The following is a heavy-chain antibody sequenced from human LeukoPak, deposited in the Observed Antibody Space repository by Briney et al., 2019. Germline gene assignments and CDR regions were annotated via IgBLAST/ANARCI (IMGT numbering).Heavy chain of an antibody. D-gene: IGHD3-3*01. CDR3: AKGDLTLKDAFDI. J-gene: IGHJ3*02. CDR1: GFTFSSYG. Sequence: PGGSLRLSCAASGFTFSSYGMHWVRQAPGKGLEWVAFIRYDGSNKYYADSVKGRFTISRDNSKNTLYLQMNSLRAEDTAVYYCAKGDLTLKDAFDIWGQGTMVTVSS. V-gene: IGHV3-30*02. CDR2: IRYDGSNK.